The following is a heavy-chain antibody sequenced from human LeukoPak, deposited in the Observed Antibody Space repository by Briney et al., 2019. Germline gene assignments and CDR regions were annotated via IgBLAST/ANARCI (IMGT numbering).Heavy chain of an antibody. CDR1: GFTFSTFA. Sequence: GGSLRLSCAASGFTFSTFAMSWVRQAPGKGLEWVSTITGGGGSTYCADSVKGRFTISRDNSKNTLYLQMNSLRAEDTALYYCAKSSRYSVNSPSAYSGEGTLVTVSS. J-gene: IGHJ4*02. D-gene: IGHD4-23*01. V-gene: IGHV3-23*01. CDR2: ITGGGGST. CDR3: AKSSRYSVNSPSAY.